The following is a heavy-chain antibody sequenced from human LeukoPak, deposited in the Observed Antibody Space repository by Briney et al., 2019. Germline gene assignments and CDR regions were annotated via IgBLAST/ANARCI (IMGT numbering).Heavy chain of an antibody. CDR1: GDSISSSSYC. J-gene: IGHJ5*02. Sequence: PSETLSLTCTVSGDSISSSSYCWDWIRQPPGKGLEWIGYIYYSGSTKYNPSLKSRVTISVDTSKNQFSLKLSSVTAADTAVYYCARYRGKTTVSSLDWFDPWGQGTLVTVSS. D-gene: IGHD4-11*01. CDR3: ARYRGKTTVSSLDWFDP. V-gene: IGHV4-61*05. CDR2: IYYSGST.